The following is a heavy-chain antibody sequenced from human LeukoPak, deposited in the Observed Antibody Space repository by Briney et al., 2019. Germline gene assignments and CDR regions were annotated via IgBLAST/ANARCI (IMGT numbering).Heavy chain of an antibody. Sequence: GGSLRLSCAASGFTFSSYWMSWVRQAPGKGLEWVANMKQDGSEKYYVDSVKGRFTISRDNAKNSLSLQMNSLSAEDTAVYFCARTYDHTGSHYYYYMDVWGKGTTVTVSS. J-gene: IGHJ6*03. CDR2: MKQDGSEK. CDR1: GFTFSSYW. D-gene: IGHD3-22*01. CDR3: ARTYDHTGSHYYYYMDV. V-gene: IGHV3-7*01.